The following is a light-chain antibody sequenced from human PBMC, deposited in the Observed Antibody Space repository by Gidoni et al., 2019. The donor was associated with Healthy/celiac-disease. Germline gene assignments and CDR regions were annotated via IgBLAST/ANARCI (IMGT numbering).Light chain of an antibody. V-gene: IGKV1-9*01. CDR3: QQLNSYPLT. CDR1: QGISSY. J-gene: IGKJ4*01. CDR2: AAS. Sequence: DIQLTQSPSFLSASVGDRVTITCRASQGISSYLAWYQQKPGKAPKLLIYAASTLQSGVPSSFSGSGSGTEFTLTISSLQPEDFATYYCQQLNSYPLTFGGXTKVEI.